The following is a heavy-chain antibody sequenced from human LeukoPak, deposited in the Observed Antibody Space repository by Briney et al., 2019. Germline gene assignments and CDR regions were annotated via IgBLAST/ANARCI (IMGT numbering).Heavy chain of an antibody. Sequence: SETLSLTCTVSGGPISSYYWSWIRQPPGKGPEWIGYIYYSGSTNYNPSLKSRVTISVDTSKNQFSLKLSSVTAADTAVYYCARGLSVTTNRYFDYWGQGTLVTVSS. J-gene: IGHJ4*02. D-gene: IGHD4-17*01. CDR2: IYYSGST. CDR1: GGPISSYY. V-gene: IGHV4-59*01. CDR3: ARGLSVTTNRYFDY.